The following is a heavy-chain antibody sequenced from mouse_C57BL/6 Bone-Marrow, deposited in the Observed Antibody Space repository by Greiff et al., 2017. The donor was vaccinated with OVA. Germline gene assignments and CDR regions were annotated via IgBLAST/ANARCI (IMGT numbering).Heavy chain of an antibody. Sequence: EVMLVESGEGLVKPGGSLKLSCAASGFTFSSYAMSWVRQTPEKRLEWVAYISSGGDYIYYADTVKGRFTISRDNARNTLYLQMSSLKSEDTAMYYCTRDRDYGRYARDYWGQGTSVTVSS. CDR3: TRDRDYGRYARDY. J-gene: IGHJ4*01. V-gene: IGHV5-9-1*02. D-gene: IGHD1-1*01. CDR1: GFTFSSYA. CDR2: ISSGGDYI.